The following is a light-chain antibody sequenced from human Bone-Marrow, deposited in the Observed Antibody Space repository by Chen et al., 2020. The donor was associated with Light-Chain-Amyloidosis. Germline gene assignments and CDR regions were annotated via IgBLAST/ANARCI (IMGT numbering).Light chain of an antibody. Sequence: QSVLTQPPSASVTPGQRATISSSGRSPNIGSNTVNWYQQHPGTAPKLLIYSNNQRPSGVPDRFSGSKSGTSASLAISGLQSEDEADYYCAAWDDSLNGRGVFGGGTKLTVL. CDR1: SPNIGSNT. J-gene: IGLJ2*01. CDR3: AAWDDSLNGRGV. CDR2: SNN. V-gene: IGLV1-44*01.